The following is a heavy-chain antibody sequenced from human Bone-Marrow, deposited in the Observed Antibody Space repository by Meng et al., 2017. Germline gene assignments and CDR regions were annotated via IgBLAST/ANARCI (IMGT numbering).Heavy chain of an antibody. D-gene: IGHD6-13*01. CDR2: INPKSGDT. CDR1: GSTFPDYW. CDR3: ARDEDISAAGKLFGDY. J-gene: IGHJ4*02. Sequence: QVQLVPSGAVVKTPGASVKVSSKASGSTFPDYWLHWVRRAPGQGLEWMGRINPKSGDTHYAQRFQGRVTMTGDTSISTAYMELSGLRSDDTAMYYCARDEDISAAGKLFGDYWGQGTLVTVSS. V-gene: IGHV1-2*06.